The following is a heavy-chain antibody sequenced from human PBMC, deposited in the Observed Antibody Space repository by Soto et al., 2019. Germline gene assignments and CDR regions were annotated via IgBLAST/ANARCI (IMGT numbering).Heavy chain of an antibody. CDR1: GYTFTSYG. CDR2: ISAYNGNT. Sequence: QAQLVQSGAEVKKPGASVKVSCKASGYTFTSYGISWVRQAPGQGLEWMGWISAYNGNTNYAQKLQGRVTMTTDTSTSTADMELRSLRSDDTAVYYCARDGYGVVVYYYGMDVWGQGTTVTVSS. CDR3: ARDGYGVVVYYYGMDV. J-gene: IGHJ6*02. V-gene: IGHV1-18*01. D-gene: IGHD2-15*01.